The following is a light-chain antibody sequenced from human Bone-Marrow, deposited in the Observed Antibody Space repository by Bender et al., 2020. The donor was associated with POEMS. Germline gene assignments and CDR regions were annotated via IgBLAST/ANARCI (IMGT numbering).Light chain of an antibody. Sequence: QSVLTQPPSASGTPGQRVTISCSGSSSNIGNHGVNWYQQLPGEAPKLLIYYDDLLTPGVSDRFSASKSGTSASLAISELQSEDEALYYCSAWDYSLSGWVFGGGTKLTVL. CDR2: YDD. CDR1: SSNIGNHG. CDR3: SAWDYSLSGWV. J-gene: IGLJ3*02. V-gene: IGLV1-36*01.